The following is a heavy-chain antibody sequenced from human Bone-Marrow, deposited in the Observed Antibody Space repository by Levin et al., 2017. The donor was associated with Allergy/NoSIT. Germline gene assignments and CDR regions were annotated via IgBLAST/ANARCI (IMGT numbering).Heavy chain of an antibody. CDR1: GGSVSSASYF. D-gene: IGHD4-23*01. J-gene: IGHJ5*02. CDR3: ARSSVVPGTGTANSFDP. V-gene: IGHV4-61*03. CDR2: IYYSGIN. Sequence: SETLSLTCSVSGGSVSSASYFWTWIRQPPGKGLEWIGYIYYSGINNYNPSLKSRLTMSVDTSKNHFSLNLNSVTAADTAVYYCARSSVVPGTGTANSFDPWGQGMLVTVSS.